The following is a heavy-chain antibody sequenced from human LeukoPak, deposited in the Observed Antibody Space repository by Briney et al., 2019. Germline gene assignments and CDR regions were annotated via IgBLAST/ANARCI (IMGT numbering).Heavy chain of an antibody. CDR3: ARGFSSWNYMDV. J-gene: IGHJ6*03. CDR2: IIPIFGTA. Sequence: SVKVSCKASGGTFSSYAISWVRQAPGQGLEWMGGIIPIFGTANYAQKFQGRVTMTRDMSTSTVYMELSSLRPEDTAVYYCARGFSSWNYMDVWGKGTTVTVSS. CDR1: GGTFSSYA. D-gene: IGHD6-13*01. V-gene: IGHV1-69*05.